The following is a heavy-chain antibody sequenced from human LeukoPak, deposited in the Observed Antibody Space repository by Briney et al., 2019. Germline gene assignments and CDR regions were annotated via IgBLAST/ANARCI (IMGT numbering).Heavy chain of an antibody. V-gene: IGHV4-34*01. CDR2: INHTGST. D-gene: IGHD5-18*01. CDR1: GGSFRGYY. Sequence: PSETLSLTCAVYGGSFRGYYWSWIRQPPGKGLDWIGEINHTGSTNYNLSLKSRVTISVDTSKNQFSLILSSVTAADTAVYYCARRTRIQLWQYYYYYMDVWGKGTTVTVSS. J-gene: IGHJ6*03. CDR3: ARRTRIQLWQYYYYYMDV.